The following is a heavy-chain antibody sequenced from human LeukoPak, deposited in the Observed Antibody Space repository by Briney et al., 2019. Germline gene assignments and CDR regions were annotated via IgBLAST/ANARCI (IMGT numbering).Heavy chain of an antibody. D-gene: IGHD4-11*01. Sequence: PSETLSLTCAVYGGSFSGYYWSWIRQPPGKGLEWIGEINHSGSTNYNPSLKSRVTISVDTSKNQFSLKLSSVTAADTAVYYCARGFAYSNYFYNYYYYMDVWGKGTTVTVSS. CDR2: INHSGST. CDR3: ARGFAYSNYFYNYYYYMDV. CDR1: GGSFSGYY. J-gene: IGHJ6*03. V-gene: IGHV4-34*01.